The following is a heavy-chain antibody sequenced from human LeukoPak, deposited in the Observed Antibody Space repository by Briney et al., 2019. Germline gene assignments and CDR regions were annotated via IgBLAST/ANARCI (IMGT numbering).Heavy chain of an antibody. D-gene: IGHD6-6*01. CDR1: GYSFTSYW. CDR2: IYPGDSDT. CDR3: ARGLLGSIAALDY. J-gene: IGHJ4*02. V-gene: IGHV5-51*01. Sequence: GESLKISGKDSGYSFTSYWIGWVRQLHGKSVVCLRIIYPGDSDTRYSPSFQGRVTISADKSISTAYLQWSSLKASDTAMYYCARGLLGSIAALDYWGQGTLVTVSS.